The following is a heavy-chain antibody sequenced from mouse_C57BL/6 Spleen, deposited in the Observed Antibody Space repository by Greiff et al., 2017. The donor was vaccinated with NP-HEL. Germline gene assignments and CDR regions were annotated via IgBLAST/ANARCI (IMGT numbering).Heavy chain of an antibody. CDR3: ARQNYYYGSSYGYWYFDV. D-gene: IGHD1-1*01. J-gene: IGHJ1*03. CDR2: ISSGGSYT. CDR1: GFTFSSYG. Sequence: EVQVVESGGDLVKPGGSLKLSCAASGFTFSSYGMSWVRQTPDKRLEWVATISSGGSYTYYPDSVKGRFTISRDNAKNTLYLQMSSLKSEDTAMYYCARQNYYYGSSYGYWYFDVWGTGTTVTVSS. V-gene: IGHV5-6*01.